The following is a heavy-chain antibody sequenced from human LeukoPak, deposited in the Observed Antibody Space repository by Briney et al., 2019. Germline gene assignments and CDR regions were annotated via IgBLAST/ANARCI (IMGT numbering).Heavy chain of an antibody. CDR2: IYYSGGT. D-gene: IGHD5-24*01. CDR3: ATRVEMATILDY. V-gene: IGHV4-39*01. CDR1: GGSISSSSYY. J-gene: IGHJ4*02. Sequence: SETLSLTCTVSGGSISSSSYYWGWIRQPPGKGLEWIGSIYYSGGTYYNPSLKSRVTISVDTSKNQSSLKLSSVTAADTAVYYCATRVEMATILDYWGQGTLVTVSS.